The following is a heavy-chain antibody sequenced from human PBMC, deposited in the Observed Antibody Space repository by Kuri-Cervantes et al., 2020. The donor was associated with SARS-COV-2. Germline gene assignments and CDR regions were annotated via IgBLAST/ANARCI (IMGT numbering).Heavy chain of an antibody. V-gene: IGHV3-23*01. Sequence: GGSLRLSCAASGFTFSSYAMSWVRQAPGKGLEWVSATNGGGTYTYYADSVKGRFTISRDNSKNTLYLQMNSLRAEDTAVYYCAREGHDYSNLRTPYYYYYYMDVWGKGTTVTVSS. CDR2: TNGGGTYT. CDR3: AREGHDYSNLRTPYYYYYYMDV. CDR1: GFTFSSYA. J-gene: IGHJ6*03. D-gene: IGHD4-11*01.